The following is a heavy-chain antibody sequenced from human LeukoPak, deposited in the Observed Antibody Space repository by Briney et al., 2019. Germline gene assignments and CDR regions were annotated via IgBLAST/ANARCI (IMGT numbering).Heavy chain of an antibody. Sequence: PGGSLRLSCAASGFTFSSYAMSRVRQAPGKGLEWVSAISGSGGSTYYADSVKGRFTISRDNSKNSLYLQMNSLRTEDTALYYCAKEGSAAAGLPYYYYYYMDVWGKGTTVTVSS. D-gene: IGHD6-13*01. J-gene: IGHJ6*03. CDR3: AKEGSAAAGLPYYYYYYMDV. CDR1: GFTFSSYA. CDR2: ISGSGGST. V-gene: IGHV3-23*01.